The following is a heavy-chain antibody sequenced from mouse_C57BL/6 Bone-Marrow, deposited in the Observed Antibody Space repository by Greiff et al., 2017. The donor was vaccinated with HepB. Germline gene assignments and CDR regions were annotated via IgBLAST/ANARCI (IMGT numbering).Heavy chain of an antibody. Sequence: EVKLMESGPGLVKPSQSLSLTCSVTGYSITSGYYWNWIRQFPGNKMEWMGYISYDGSNNYNPSLKNRISITRDTSKNQFFLKLNSLTTEDTATYYCAIYYENGGGYFDVWGTGTTVTVSS. CDR2: ISYDGSN. V-gene: IGHV3-6*01. CDR1: GYSITSGYY. D-gene: IGHD2-4*01. J-gene: IGHJ1*03. CDR3: AIYYENGGGYFDV.